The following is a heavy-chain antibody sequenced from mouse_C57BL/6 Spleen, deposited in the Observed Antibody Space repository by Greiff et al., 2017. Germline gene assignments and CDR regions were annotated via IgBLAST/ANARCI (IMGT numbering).Heavy chain of an antibody. Sequence: DVQLVESGGGLVKPGGSLKLSCAASGFTFSDYGMHWVRQAPEKGLEWVAYISSGSSTIYYADTVKGRFTISRDNAKNTLFLQMTSLRSEDTAMYYCARPLRDYFDYWGQGTTLTVSS. CDR1: GFTFSDYG. V-gene: IGHV5-17*01. D-gene: IGHD1-1*01. CDR2: ISSGSSTI. J-gene: IGHJ2*01. CDR3: ARPLRDYFDY.